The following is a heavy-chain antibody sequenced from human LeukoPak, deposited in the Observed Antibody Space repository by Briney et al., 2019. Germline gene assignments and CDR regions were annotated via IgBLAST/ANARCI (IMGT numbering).Heavy chain of an antibody. Sequence: GGSLRLSCAASGFTFSSYSRNWVRQAPGKGLEWVSYIRSSSSDMYYADSVKGRFTISRDNAKNSLYLQMNGLRDEDTAVYYCAGDKDHAFDYWGQGTLVTVSS. CDR2: IRSSSSDM. CDR3: AGDKDHAFDY. V-gene: IGHV3-48*02. J-gene: IGHJ4*02. CDR1: GFTFSSYS.